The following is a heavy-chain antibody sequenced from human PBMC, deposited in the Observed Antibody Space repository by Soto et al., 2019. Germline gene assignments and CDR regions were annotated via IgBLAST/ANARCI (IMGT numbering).Heavy chain of an antibody. J-gene: IGHJ5*02. D-gene: IGHD6-19*01. Sequence: SVKVSCKASGGTFSIYAISWVRQAPVQGLEWMGGIIPIFGTANYAQKFQGRVTITADKSTSTAYMELSSLRSEDTAVYYCARERYSSGWYRTNWFDPWGQGTLVTVSS. CDR1: GGTFSIYA. CDR2: IIPIFGTA. CDR3: ARERYSSGWYRTNWFDP. V-gene: IGHV1-69*06.